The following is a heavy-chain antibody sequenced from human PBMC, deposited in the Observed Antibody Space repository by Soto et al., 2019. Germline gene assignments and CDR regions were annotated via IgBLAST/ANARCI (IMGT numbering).Heavy chain of an antibody. CDR1: GFPFSNYA. CDR3: ARGTSSGWYYFDY. J-gene: IGHJ4*02. CDR2: ISYDGSNK. Sequence: PEGSMRLSCAASGFPFSNYAIHWVRQAPGKGLEWVAAISYDGSNKYYADSVKGRFTISRDNSKSTLYLQVNSLRADDTAVYYCARGTSSGWYYFDYWGQGTLVTVSS. V-gene: IGHV3-30-3*01. D-gene: IGHD6-19*01.